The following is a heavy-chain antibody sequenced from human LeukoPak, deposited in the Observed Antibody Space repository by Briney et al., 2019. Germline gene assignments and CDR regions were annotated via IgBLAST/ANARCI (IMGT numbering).Heavy chain of an antibody. J-gene: IGHJ4*02. CDR2: IKQDGSEK. V-gene: IGHV3-7*01. CDR1: GFTFSSYW. CDR3: ARDQGLGATNFDY. Sequence: GGSLRLSCAASGFTFSSYWMSWVRQAPGKGLEWVANIKQDGSEKYYVDSVKGRFTISRDNAKKSLYLQMNSLRAEDTAVYYCARDQGLGATNFDYWGQGTLVTVSS. D-gene: IGHD1-26*01.